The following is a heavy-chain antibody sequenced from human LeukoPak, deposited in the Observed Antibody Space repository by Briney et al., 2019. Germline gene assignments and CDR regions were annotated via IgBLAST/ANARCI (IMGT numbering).Heavy chain of an antibody. CDR1: GYTFINYG. CDR3: VRDWYCSGGNCHNCFDP. J-gene: IGHJ5*02. Sequence: ASVKVSCKASGYTFINYGISWVRQATGQGLEWMGWISTDNGDTNYGQNFQDRVTMTTDPSTSTAYMELRSLRSDDTAVYYCVRDWYCSGGNCHNCFDPWGQGTLVTLSP. CDR2: ISTDNGDT. V-gene: IGHV1-18*01. D-gene: IGHD2-15*01.